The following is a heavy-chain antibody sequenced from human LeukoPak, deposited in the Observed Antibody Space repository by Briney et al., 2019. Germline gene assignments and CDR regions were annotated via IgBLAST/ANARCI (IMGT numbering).Heavy chain of an antibody. CDR3: ARGQGYDFWSGYFDY. V-gene: IGHV3-7*01. CDR1: GFTFSSYW. Sequence: GGSLRLSCAASGFTFSSYWMSWVRQAPGKGLEWVANIKQDGSEKYYVDSVKGRLTISRDNAKNSLYLQMNSLRAEDTAVYYCARGQGYDFWSGYFDYWGQGTLVTVSS. J-gene: IGHJ4*02. CDR2: IKQDGSEK. D-gene: IGHD3-3*01.